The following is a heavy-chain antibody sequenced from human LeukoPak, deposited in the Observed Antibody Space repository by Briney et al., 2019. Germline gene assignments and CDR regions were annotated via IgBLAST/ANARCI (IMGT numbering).Heavy chain of an antibody. Sequence: PSETLSLTCAVYGGSFSGYYWSWIRQPPGKGLEWIGEINHSGSTNYNPSLRSRVTISVDTSKNQFSLKLSSVTAADTAVYYCARGRVAVAGTKYYYMDVWGKGTTVTISS. D-gene: IGHD6-19*01. CDR1: GGSFSGYY. CDR3: ARGRVAVAGTKYYYMDV. V-gene: IGHV4-34*01. J-gene: IGHJ6*03. CDR2: INHSGST.